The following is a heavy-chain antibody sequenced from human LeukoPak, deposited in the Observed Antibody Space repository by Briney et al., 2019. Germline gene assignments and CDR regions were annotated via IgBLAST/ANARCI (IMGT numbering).Heavy chain of an antibody. D-gene: IGHD3-22*01. CDR1: GYTFTGYY. Sequence: GASVKVSCKASGYTFTGYYMHWVRQAPGQGLEWMGWINPNSGGTNYAQKFQGRVTMTRDTSISTAYMELSRLRSDDTAVYYCVRPGYYDSSGYYYSPFDYWGQGTLVTVSS. CDR2: INPNSGGT. J-gene: IGHJ4*02. V-gene: IGHV1-2*02. CDR3: VRPGYYDSSGYYYSPFDY.